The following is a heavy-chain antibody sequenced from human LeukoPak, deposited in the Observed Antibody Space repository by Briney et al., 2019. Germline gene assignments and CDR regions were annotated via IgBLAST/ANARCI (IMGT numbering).Heavy chain of an antibody. V-gene: IGHV3-48*01. D-gene: IGHD2-2*02. CDR3: ARSNGYCSSTSCYTSDY. CDR2: ISSSSSTI. J-gene: IGHJ4*02. CDR1: GFTFSSYS. Sequence: GGSLRLSCAASGFTFSSYSMNWVRQAPGKGLEWVSYISSSSSTIYYADSVKGRFTISRDNAKNSLYLQMNSLRAEDTAVYYCARSNGYCSSTSCYTSDYWGQGTLVTVSS.